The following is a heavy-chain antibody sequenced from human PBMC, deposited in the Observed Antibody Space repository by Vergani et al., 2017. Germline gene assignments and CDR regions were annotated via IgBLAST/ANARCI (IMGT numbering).Heavy chain of an antibody. CDR3: GGGGYSGSYPRRFQH. CDR1: GGPFSGYY. J-gene: IGHJ1*01. D-gene: IGHD1-26*01. CDR2: IHHSGST. Sequence: QVQLQQWGAGLLKPSETLSLTCAVYGGPFSGYYWSWIRQPPGKGLWWIGEIHHSGSTNYNPSLKSRVTISVDTSKNQFSLKRSSVTAADTAVYYCGGGGYSGSYPRRFQHWGQGTLVTVSS. V-gene: IGHV4-34*01.